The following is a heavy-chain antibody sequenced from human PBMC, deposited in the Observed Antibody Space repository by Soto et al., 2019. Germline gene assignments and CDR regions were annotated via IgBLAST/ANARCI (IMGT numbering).Heavy chain of an antibody. CDR2: INPNSGGT. V-gene: IGHV1-2*02. CDR1: GYTFTGYY. CDR3: ARGGLGGYEGPVGWFDP. J-gene: IGHJ5*02. D-gene: IGHD5-12*01. Sequence: ASVKVSCKASGYTFTGYYMHWVRQAPGQGLEWMGWINPNSGGTNYAQKFQGRVTMTRDTSISTAYMELSRLRSDDTAVYYCARGGLGGYEGPVGWFDPWGQGALVTVSS.